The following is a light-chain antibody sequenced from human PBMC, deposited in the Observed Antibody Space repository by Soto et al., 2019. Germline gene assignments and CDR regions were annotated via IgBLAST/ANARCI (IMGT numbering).Light chain of an antibody. V-gene: IGKV1-27*01. CDR1: QDISNY. CDR3: QNLDSAAFT. Sequence: DIQMTQSPSSLSASVGDRVTITCRASQDISNYLAWYQQRPGKVPKLLIYAASTLQSEVPSRFSGSGSGTAFTLTISSLLPEDVATYYCQNLDSAAFTFGPGTKVDIK. CDR2: AAS. J-gene: IGKJ3*01.